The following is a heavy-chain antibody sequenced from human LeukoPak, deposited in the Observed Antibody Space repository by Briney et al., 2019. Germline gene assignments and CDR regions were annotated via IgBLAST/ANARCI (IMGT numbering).Heavy chain of an antibody. V-gene: IGHV3-73*01. D-gene: IGHD1-26*01. Sequence: PGGSLRLSCVASGFSFSGSAINWVRQAPGKGLEWVGRIRSKPNSYVTTYAASVTGRVSIYRIDSKNTTYLQMNSLKTEDTAMYYCGRGPSGTNAPYFDSWGRGTLVTVSS. CDR2: IRSKPNSYVT. J-gene: IGHJ4*02. CDR3: GRGPSGTNAPYFDS. CDR1: GFSFSGSA.